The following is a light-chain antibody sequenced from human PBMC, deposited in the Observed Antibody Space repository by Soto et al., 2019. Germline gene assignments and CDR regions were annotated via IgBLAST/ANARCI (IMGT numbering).Light chain of an antibody. Sequence: DIPMTQSPSSLSASVGDRVTITCQASQDISTYLNWYQQKPGKAPKLLIYDASYLETGVPSRFSGSGSGTHFILTISSLQPEDIATYYCQQYDTLVTFGQGTRLEIK. V-gene: IGKV1-33*01. CDR1: QDISTY. J-gene: IGKJ5*01. CDR2: DAS. CDR3: QQYDTLVT.